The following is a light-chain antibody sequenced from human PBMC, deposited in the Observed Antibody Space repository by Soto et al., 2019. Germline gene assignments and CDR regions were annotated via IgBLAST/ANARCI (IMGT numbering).Light chain of an antibody. J-gene: IGKJ3*01. V-gene: IGKV3-20*01. Sequence: EIVLTQSPGTLSLSPGERATLSCRASQSVSSSYLAWYQQKPGQAPRLLIYGASSRATGIPDRFSGSGSGTDFPLTISRLEPEDFAVYYCQQYGSSPFTFGPWTKVDI. CDR3: QQYGSSPFT. CDR2: GAS. CDR1: QSVSSSY.